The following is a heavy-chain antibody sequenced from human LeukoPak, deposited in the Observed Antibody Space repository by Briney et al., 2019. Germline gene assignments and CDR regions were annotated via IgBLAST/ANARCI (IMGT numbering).Heavy chain of an antibody. J-gene: IGHJ4*02. D-gene: IGHD2-15*01. CDR2: IYHSGST. Sequence: SETLSLTCTVSTYSISSGYYWGWIRQPPDKGLEWIGIIYHSGSTYYNPSLKSRVTISVDTSKNQFSLRLSSVTAAGTAVYYCARRGTAYCRGGNCYSDKYFDYWGQGTQVTVSS. CDR3: ARRGTAYCRGGNCYSDKYFDY. V-gene: IGHV4-38-2*02. CDR1: TYSISSGYY.